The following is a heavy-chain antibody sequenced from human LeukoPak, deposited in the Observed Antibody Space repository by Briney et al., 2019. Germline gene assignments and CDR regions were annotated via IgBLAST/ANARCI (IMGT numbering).Heavy chain of an antibody. V-gene: IGHV4-39*07. D-gene: IGHD2-2*01. Sequence: MSSETLSLTCIVSGGYISTRTYYWGWIRQPPGGGLEWIGSFFYSGGTYYNPSLKSRVTISQDTSQNQFSLKLSSVTAADTAVYYCARAYPSSSTDWGQGMLVTVSS. CDR1: GGYISTRTYY. CDR3: ARAYPSSSTD. CDR2: FFYSGGT. J-gene: IGHJ4*02.